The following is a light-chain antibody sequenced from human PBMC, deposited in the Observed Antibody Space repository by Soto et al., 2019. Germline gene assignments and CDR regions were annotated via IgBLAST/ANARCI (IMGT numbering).Light chain of an antibody. V-gene: IGKV3-20*01. CDR1: QSVSSSY. J-gene: IGKJ1*01. CDR2: GAS. CDR3: QQYTTSSWT. Sequence: EIFLTQSPGTLSLSPWERATLSWGASQSVSSSYLAWYQQKPGQAPRLLIYGASSRATGIPDRFSGSGSGTDFTLTISRLEPEDFAVYYCQQYTTSSWTFGQGTKVDI.